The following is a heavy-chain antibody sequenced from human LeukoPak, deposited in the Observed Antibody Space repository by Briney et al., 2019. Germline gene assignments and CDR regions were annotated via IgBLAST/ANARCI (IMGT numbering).Heavy chain of an antibody. CDR3: AKDRIWGSSGYYPYYFDY. Sequence: GGSLRLSCAASGLRFSDYYASWIRQAPGKGLQWVSYISSGGDIMHYADSVKGRFTSSRDNSKNTLYLQMNSLRAEDTAVYYCAKDRIWGSSGYYPYYFDYWGQGTLVTVSS. CDR1: GLRFSDYY. D-gene: IGHD3-22*01. CDR2: ISSGGDIM. V-gene: IGHV3-11*01. J-gene: IGHJ4*02.